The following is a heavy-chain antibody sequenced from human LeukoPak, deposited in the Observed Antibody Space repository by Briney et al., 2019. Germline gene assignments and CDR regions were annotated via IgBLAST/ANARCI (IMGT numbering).Heavy chain of an antibody. CDR3: AREETDRYSGSYRS. Sequence: SETLSLTCAVYGGSFSGYYWSWIRQPPGKGLEWIGEINHSGSTNYNPSLKSRVTISVDTSKNQFSLKLSSVTAADTAVYYCAREETDRYSGSYRSWGQGTLVTVSS. D-gene: IGHD1-26*01. CDR2: INHSGST. V-gene: IGHV4-34*01. CDR1: GGSFSGYY. J-gene: IGHJ4*02.